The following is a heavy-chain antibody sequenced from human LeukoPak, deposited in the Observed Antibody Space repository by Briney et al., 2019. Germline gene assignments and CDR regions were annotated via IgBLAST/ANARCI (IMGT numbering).Heavy chain of an antibody. CDR2: ISWNSGSI. CDR3: AKGGSDWEYFDY. Sequence: GGSLRLSCAASGFTFDDYAMHWVRQAPGKGLEWVSGISWNSGSIGYADSVKGRFTISRDNAKNSLYLQMNSLRAEDTALYYCAKGGSDWEYFDYWGQGTLVTVSS. V-gene: IGHV3-9*01. J-gene: IGHJ4*02. CDR1: GFTFDDYA. D-gene: IGHD6-19*01.